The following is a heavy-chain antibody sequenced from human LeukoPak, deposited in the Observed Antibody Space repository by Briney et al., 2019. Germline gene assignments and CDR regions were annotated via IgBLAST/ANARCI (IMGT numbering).Heavy chain of an antibody. CDR3: ARGAMVRGTLDY. CDR2: IYYSGST. Sequence: SETLSLTCTVSGGSISSYYWSWIRQPPGKGLEWIGYIYYSGSTNYNPSLKSRVTISVDTSKNQFSLKLSSVTAADTAVYYCARGAMVRGTLDYWGQGTLVTVSS. J-gene: IGHJ4*02. CDR1: GGSISSYY. D-gene: IGHD3-10*01. V-gene: IGHV4-59*12.